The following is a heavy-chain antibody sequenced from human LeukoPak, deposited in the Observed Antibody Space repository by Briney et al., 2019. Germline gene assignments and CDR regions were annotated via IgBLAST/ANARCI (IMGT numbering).Heavy chain of an antibody. D-gene: IGHD4/OR15-4a*01. CDR2: STNKANSYTT. Sequence: GGSLRLSCAASGLTFSDHYMHWVRQARAKGLEWVGRSTNKANSYTTYYAASVKGRFTISRDDSKNSLYLQMNSLKTEDTAVYYYTSVSAGAIEYWGQGTLVTVSS. V-gene: IGHV3-72*01. CDR3: TSVSAGAIEY. CDR1: GLTFSDHY. J-gene: IGHJ4*02.